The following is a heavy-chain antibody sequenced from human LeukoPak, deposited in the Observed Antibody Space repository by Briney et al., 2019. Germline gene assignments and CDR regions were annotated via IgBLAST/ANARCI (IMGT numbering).Heavy chain of an antibody. CDR2: ISASGSST. Sequence: GGSLRLSCTASPGFTFRNNAMSWVRQAPGQGLEWVSSISASGSSTWYADSVKGRFTIYRDNSKSTLSLQMNSLRAEDTALYYCATHYGDYVNWFDPWGQGTLVIVSS. CDR1: PGFTFRNNA. J-gene: IGHJ5*02. D-gene: IGHD4-17*01. V-gene: IGHV3-23*01. CDR3: ATHYGDYVNWFDP.